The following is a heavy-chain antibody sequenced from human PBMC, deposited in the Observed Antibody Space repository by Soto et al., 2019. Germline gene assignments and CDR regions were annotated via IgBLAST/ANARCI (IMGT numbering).Heavy chain of an antibody. D-gene: IGHD3-3*01. CDR2: ISWDGGST. V-gene: IGHV3-43D*04. CDR1: GFTFDDYA. J-gene: IGHJ6*02. Sequence: GSLRLSCAASGFTFDDYAMHWVRQAPGKGLEWVSLISWDGGSTYYADSVKGRFTISRDNSKNSLYLQINSLRAEDTALYYCAKDIRISSSGYYTRYYYYGIDVRGQGTTVTVSS. CDR3: AKDIRISSSGYYTRYYYYGIDV.